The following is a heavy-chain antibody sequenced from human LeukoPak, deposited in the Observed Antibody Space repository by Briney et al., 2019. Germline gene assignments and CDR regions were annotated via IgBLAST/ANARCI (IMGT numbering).Heavy chain of an antibody. CDR2: INPSGTGT. CDR3: ARDNSYGDITWWFDP. J-gene: IGHJ5*02. V-gene: IGHV1-46*01. CDR1: GYTFIGHY. Sequence: ASVKISCKASGYTFIGHYMHWVRQAPGQGLGWMGLINPSGTGTFYAQKFQGRVTMTRDTSTSTDYMELSSLRSEDTAIYYCARDNSYGDITWWFDPWGQGTLVTVSS. D-gene: IGHD2-15*01.